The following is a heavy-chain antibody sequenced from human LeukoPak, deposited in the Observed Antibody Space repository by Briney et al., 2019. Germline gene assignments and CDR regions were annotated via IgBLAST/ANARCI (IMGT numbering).Heavy chain of an antibody. CDR1: GGTFSSYA. V-gene: IGHV1-69*05. Sequence: SVKVSCKASGGTFSSYAISWVRQAPGQGLEWMGGIIPILGTANYAQKFQGRVTITTDESTSTAYMELSSLRSEDTAVYYCASRIAARPYDAFDIWGQGTMVTVSS. J-gene: IGHJ3*02. CDR2: IIPILGTA. CDR3: ASRIAARPYDAFDI. D-gene: IGHD6-6*01.